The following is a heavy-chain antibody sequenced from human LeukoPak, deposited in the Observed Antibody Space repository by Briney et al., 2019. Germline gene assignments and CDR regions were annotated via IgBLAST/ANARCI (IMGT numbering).Heavy chain of an antibody. CDR2: ISGSGGST. J-gene: IGHJ4*02. CDR1: AFTFSSYA. Sequence: GGSLRPSCAASAFTFSSYAMSSVRQAPRNGLESVSAISGSGGSTYYADSVKGRFSISRDNSKNSMYLQMNSLRAEGTSVYYCAKGNGSPTVTPFDYWGQRTLVTVSS. D-gene: IGHD4-17*01. CDR3: AKGNGSPTVTPFDY. V-gene: IGHV3-23*01.